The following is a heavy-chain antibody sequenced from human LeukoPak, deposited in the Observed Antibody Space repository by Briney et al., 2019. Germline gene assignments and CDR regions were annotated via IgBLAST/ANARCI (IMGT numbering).Heavy chain of an antibody. V-gene: IGHV3-53*01. Sequence: GGSLRLSCAASGFIVSSNYMSWVRQAPGEGLEWVSVIYSDGSTYYADSVKGRFTISRDKSKNTLHLQMNSLRAEDTAVYYCARVGSSSGRSFDIWGQGTMVTVSS. CDR3: ARVGSSSGRSFDI. J-gene: IGHJ3*02. CDR1: GFIVSSNY. CDR2: IYSDGST. D-gene: IGHD3-22*01.